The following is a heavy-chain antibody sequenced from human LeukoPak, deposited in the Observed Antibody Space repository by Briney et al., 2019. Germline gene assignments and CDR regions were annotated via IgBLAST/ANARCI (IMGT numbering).Heavy chain of an antibody. CDR2: ISAYNGNT. D-gene: IGHD3-22*01. V-gene: IGHV1-18*01. CDR3: ARSLEFYDSSGYGTYGMDV. J-gene: IGHJ6*02. CDR1: GYTFTSYG. Sequence: ASVKVSCKASGYTFTSYGISWVRQAPGQGLEWMGWISAYNGNTNYAQKLQGRVTMTTDTSTSTACMELRSLRSDDTAVYYCARSLEFYDSSGYGTYGMDVWGQGTTVTVSS.